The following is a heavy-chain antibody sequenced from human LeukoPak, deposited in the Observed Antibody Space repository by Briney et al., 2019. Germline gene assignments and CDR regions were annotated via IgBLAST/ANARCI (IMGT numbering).Heavy chain of an antibody. Sequence: GGSLRLSCAASGFSFSNYAMHWVRQAPGKGLEWVAVISYHGRNKYFADSVKGRFTISRDNSKNTLYLQVNSLRAEDTAVYYCARDQMAGPSFDYWGQGTLVTVSS. CDR1: GFSFSNYA. J-gene: IGHJ4*02. CDR2: ISYHGRNK. V-gene: IGHV3-30*04. D-gene: IGHD6-19*01. CDR3: ARDQMAGPSFDY.